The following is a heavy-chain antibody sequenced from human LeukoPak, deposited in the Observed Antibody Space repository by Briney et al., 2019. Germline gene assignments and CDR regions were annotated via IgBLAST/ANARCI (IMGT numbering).Heavy chain of an antibody. D-gene: IGHD6-19*01. Sequence: GEPLKISFQGSGYSFISYWIGWVRQMPGKGLEGMGTIYPGDSDTRYSPSFQGQVTISADKSISTAYLQWSSLKASDTAMYYCARRDSIAVLYYFDYWGQGTLVTVSS. J-gene: IGHJ4*02. V-gene: IGHV5-51*01. CDR1: GYSFISYW. CDR3: ARRDSIAVLYYFDY. CDR2: IYPGDSDT.